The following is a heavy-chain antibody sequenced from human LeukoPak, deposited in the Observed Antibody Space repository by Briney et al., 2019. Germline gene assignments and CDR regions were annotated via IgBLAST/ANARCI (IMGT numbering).Heavy chain of an antibody. D-gene: IGHD6-19*01. CDR1: GFTFSTYA. Sequence: GGSLRLSCAASGFTFSTYAMTWVRQAPGKGLEWVSGVSGSGGRTYYADSVKGRFTISRDNSKNTLDLQMNSLRAEDTAVYYCAKAGRYSSGWYDYWGQGTLVTVSS. CDR2: VSGSGGRT. J-gene: IGHJ4*02. CDR3: AKAGRYSSGWYDY. V-gene: IGHV3-23*01.